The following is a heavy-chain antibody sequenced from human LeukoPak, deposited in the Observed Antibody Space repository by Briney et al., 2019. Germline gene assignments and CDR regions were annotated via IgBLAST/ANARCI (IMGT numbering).Heavy chain of an antibody. D-gene: IGHD2-21*01. Sequence: GGSLRLSCAASGFTVSSNYMSWVRQAPGKGLVWVSRINSDGSSTSYADSVKGRFTISRDNAKNTLYLQMNSLRAEDTAVYYCARDCGGDCYPGSRSGFDYWGQGTLVTVSS. CDR3: ARDCGGDCYPGSRSGFDY. V-gene: IGHV3-74*01. J-gene: IGHJ4*02. CDR2: INSDGSST. CDR1: GFTVSSNY.